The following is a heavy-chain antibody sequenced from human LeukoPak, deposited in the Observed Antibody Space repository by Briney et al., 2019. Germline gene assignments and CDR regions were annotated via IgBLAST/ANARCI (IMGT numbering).Heavy chain of an antibody. V-gene: IGHV3-66*01. Sequence: GGSLRLSCAASGFTFSDYEMNWVRQAPGKGLGWVSVIYSGGSTYYADSVKGRFTISRDNSKNTLYLQMNSLRAEDTAVYYCAASDYDVLTDYFDYWGQGTLVTVSS. CDR1: GFTFSDYE. CDR3: AASDYDVLTDYFDY. CDR2: IYSGGST. D-gene: IGHD3-9*01. J-gene: IGHJ4*02.